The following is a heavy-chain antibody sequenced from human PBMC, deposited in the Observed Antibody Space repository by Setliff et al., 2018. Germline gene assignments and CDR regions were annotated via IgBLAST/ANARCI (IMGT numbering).Heavy chain of an antibody. Sequence: SVKVSCKTSGYAFTDNYIHWVRQAPGQGLEWMGWINPNSGGTNYTQKFQGWVTMTRDASISTAYMELSRLRSDDTAVYYCARGLYPTYYFDYWGQGTLVTVSS. D-gene: IGHD2-2*02. CDR2: INPNSGGT. J-gene: IGHJ4*02. CDR1: GYAFTDNY. V-gene: IGHV1-2*04. CDR3: ARGLYPTYYFDY.